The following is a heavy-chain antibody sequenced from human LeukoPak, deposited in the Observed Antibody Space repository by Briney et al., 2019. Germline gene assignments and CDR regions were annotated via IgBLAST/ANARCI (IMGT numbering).Heavy chain of an antibody. CDR1: GGTFSSYA. D-gene: IGHD3-9*01. CDR3: ARDYDILTGYYNVDY. J-gene: IGHJ4*02. V-gene: IGHV1-18*01. Sequence: ASVKVSCKASGGTFSSYAISWVRQAPGQGLEWVGWISAYNGNTNYAQKLQGRVTMTTDTSTSTAYMELRSLRSDDTAVYYCARDYDILTGYYNVDYWGQGTLVTVSS. CDR2: ISAYNGNT.